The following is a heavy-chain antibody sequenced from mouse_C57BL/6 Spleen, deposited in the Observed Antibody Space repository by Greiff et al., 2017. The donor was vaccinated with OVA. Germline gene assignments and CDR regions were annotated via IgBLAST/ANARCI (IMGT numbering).Heavy chain of an antibody. CDR3: ARGDGYTLDY. V-gene: IGHV3-6*01. J-gene: IGHJ2*01. CDR2: ISYDGSN. CDR1: GYSITSGYY. D-gene: IGHD2-3*01. Sequence: EVQLQQSGPGLVKPSQSLSLTCSVTGYSITSGYYWNWIRQFPGNKLEWMGYISYDGSNNYNPSLKNRISITRDTSKNQFFLKLNSVTTEDTATYYCARGDGYTLDYWGQGTTLTVSS.